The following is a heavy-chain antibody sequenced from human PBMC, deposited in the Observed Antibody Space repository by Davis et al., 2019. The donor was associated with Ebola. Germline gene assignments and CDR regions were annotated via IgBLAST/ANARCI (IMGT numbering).Heavy chain of an antibody. D-gene: IGHD3-16*01. CDR1: GFTFSRYA. CDR3: ARMSGLDWFDP. CDR2: ISYDGSNK. J-gene: IGHJ5*02. V-gene: IGHV3-30*04. Sequence: SLKLSCAASGFTFSRYAMHCVRQPPGKGLEWVAVISYDGSNKYYADSVKGRFTISRDNSKNTLYLQMNSLRAEDTAVYYCARMSGLDWFDPWGQGTLVTVSS.